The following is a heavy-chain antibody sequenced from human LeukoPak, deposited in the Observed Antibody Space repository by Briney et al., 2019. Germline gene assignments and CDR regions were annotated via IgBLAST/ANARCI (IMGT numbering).Heavy chain of an antibody. Sequence: GEALEISCKGSGYIFTSYWIGWGRQMPGKGLEWRGIIYPGDSDTRYSPSFQVQVTISADKSISTAYLQWSSLKASDTAMYYCARRGYDSRGRPFDYWGQGTLVTVSS. V-gene: IGHV5-51*01. CDR1: GYIFTSYW. D-gene: IGHD5-12*01. J-gene: IGHJ4*02. CDR3: ARRGYDSRGRPFDY. CDR2: IYPGDSDT.